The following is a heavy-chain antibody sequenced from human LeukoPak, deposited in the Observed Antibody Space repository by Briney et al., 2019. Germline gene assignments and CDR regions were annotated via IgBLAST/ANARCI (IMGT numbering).Heavy chain of an antibody. J-gene: IGHJ6*03. V-gene: IGHV3-7*01. D-gene: IGHD5-12*01. Sequence: PGGSLRLSCAASGFTVSSNYMSWVRQAPGKGLEWVANIKQDGSEKYYVDSVKGRFTISRDNAKNSLYLQMNSLRAEDTAVYYCAREGWIKGYYYYMDVWGKGTTVTVSS. CDR2: IKQDGSEK. CDR1: GFTVSSNY. CDR3: AREGWIKGYYYYMDV.